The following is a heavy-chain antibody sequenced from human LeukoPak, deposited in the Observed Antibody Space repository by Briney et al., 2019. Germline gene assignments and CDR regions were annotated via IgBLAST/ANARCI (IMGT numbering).Heavy chain of an antibody. CDR1: GGSISSNY. V-gene: IGHV4-59*01. CDR3: ARVGDSSGYYGYYFDY. J-gene: IGHJ4*02. CDR2: IYYSGST. Sequence: SETLSLTCTVSGGSISSNYWSWIRQPPGMGLEWIGYIYYSGSTHYNPSLQSRVTISLDTPRNQFSLKLSSVTAADTAVYYCARVGDSSGYYGYYFDYWGQGTLVTVSS. D-gene: IGHD3-22*01.